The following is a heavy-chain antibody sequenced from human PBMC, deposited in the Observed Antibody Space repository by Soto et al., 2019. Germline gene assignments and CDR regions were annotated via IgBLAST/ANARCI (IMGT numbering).Heavy chain of an antibody. J-gene: IGHJ4*02. CDR3: ARGVDGYSYAYGGRY. V-gene: IGHV1-69*12. CDR1: GGTFSSYA. CDR2: IIPIFGTA. D-gene: IGHD5-18*01. Sequence: QVQLVQSGAEVKKPGSSVKVSCKASGGTFSSYAISWVRQAPGQGLEWMGGIIPIFGTANYAQKFQGRVTIXGDXSXSTAYMELSSLRSEDTAVYYCARGVDGYSYAYGGRYWGQGTLVTVSS.